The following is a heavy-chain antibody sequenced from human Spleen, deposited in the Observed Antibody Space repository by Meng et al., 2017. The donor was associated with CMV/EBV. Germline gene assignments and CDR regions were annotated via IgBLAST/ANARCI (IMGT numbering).Heavy chain of an antibody. D-gene: IGHD3-3*01. Sequence: SETLSLTCAVYGGSFSGYYWSWIRQPPGKGLEWIGEINHIASTNYNPSLKSRVTISVDTSKNQFSRKLRSLTAADTAVYYCSRGSTIFGVVFLSSVFLPAYFDYRGQGTLVTVSS. V-gene: IGHV4-34*01. CDR3: SRGSTIFGVVFLSSVFLPAYFDY. CDR2: INHIAST. CDR1: GGSFSGYY. J-gene: IGHJ4*02.